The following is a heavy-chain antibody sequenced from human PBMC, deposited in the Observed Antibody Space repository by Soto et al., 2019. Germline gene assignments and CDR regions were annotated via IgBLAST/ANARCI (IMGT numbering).Heavy chain of an antibody. CDR2: IYYTGNT. CDR1: GGSISSYY. Sequence: PSETLSLTCTVSGGSISSYYWSWIQQPPGKGLEWIGYIYYTGNTNYNPSLKSRVTISVDTSKNQFSLKLTSLTAADTAAYYCARARTSSAVDFDYWGQGTLVTVSS. CDR3: ARARTSSAVDFDY. J-gene: IGHJ4*02. D-gene: IGHD6-19*01. V-gene: IGHV4-59*01.